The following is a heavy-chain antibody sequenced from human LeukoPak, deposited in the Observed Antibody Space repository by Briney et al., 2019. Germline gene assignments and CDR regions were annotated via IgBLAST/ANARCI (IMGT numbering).Heavy chain of an antibody. V-gene: IGHV3-23*01. CDR3: AKDHRGVVVAAYTYYFDY. CDR2: ISGSGSGGST. J-gene: IGHJ4*02. Sequence: PGGSLRLSCAASGFTFSSSAMSWVRQAPGKGLEWVSNISGSGSGGSTYCADSVKGRFTISRDNSKNTLYLQMNSLRAEDTAVYYCAKDHRGVVVAAYTYYFDYWGQGTLVTVSS. CDR1: GFTFSSSA. D-gene: IGHD2-15*01.